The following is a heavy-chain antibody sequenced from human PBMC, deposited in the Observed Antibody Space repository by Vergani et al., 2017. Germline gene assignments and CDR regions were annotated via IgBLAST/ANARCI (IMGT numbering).Heavy chain of an antibody. D-gene: IGHD2-8*01. V-gene: IGHV3-30-3*01. CDR1: GFPFSSYA. CDR2: ISYDGSNK. CDR3: ARSGYCAHGVCYMTYYYYMDV. J-gene: IGHJ6*03. Sequence: QVQLVESGGGVVQPGRSLRLSCAASGFPFSSYAMHWVRQAPGKGLEWVAVISYDGSNKYYADSVKGRFTISRDNSKNTLYLQMNNLRAADTAVYYCARSGYCAHGVCYMTYYYYMDVWGKGTAVTVSS.